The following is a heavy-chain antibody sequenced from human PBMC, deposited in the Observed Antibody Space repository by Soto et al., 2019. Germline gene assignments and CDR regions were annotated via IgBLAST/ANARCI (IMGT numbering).Heavy chain of an antibody. CDR3: AGCNSSSWHLDY. CDR2: IWYDGSNK. D-gene: IGHD6-13*01. J-gene: IGHJ4*02. V-gene: IGHV3-33*01. CDR1: GFTFSSYG. Sequence: QVQLVESGGGVVQPGRSLRLSCAASGFTFSSYGMHWVRQAPGKGLEWVAVIWYDGSNKYYADSVKGRFTISRDNSKNTLYLQMNSLRAEDTAVYYCAGCNSSSWHLDYWGQGTLVTVSS.